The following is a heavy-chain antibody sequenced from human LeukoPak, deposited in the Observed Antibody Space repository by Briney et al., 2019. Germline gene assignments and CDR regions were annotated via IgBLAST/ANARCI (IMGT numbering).Heavy chain of an antibody. D-gene: IGHD6-19*01. V-gene: IGHV1-69*01. CDR1: GGTFSSYA. J-gene: IGHJ4*02. Sequence: SVKVSCKASGGTFSSYAISWVRQAPGQGLEWMGGIIPIFGTANYAQKFQGRVTITADESTSTAYMELSSLRSEDTAVYYCAGRSGIAVAGTLVSFDYWGQGTLATVSS. CDR2: IIPIFGTA. CDR3: AGRSGIAVAGTLVSFDY.